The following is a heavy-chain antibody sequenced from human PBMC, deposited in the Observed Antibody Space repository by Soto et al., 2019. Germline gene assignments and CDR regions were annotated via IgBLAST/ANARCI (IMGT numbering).Heavy chain of an antibody. CDR2: IYYSGST. CDR1: GDSVSSGSYY. Sequence: QVQLQESGPGLVKPSETLSLTCTVSGDSVSSGSYYWTWVRQPPGKGLEWIGYIYYSGSTNYNPALQSRVTISIDTSKNHFSLKLTSVTAADTAFYYCARDIRGSSRAFDYWGQGTLVTVSS. D-gene: IGHD5-12*01. V-gene: IGHV4-61*01. J-gene: IGHJ4*02. CDR3: ARDIRGSSRAFDY.